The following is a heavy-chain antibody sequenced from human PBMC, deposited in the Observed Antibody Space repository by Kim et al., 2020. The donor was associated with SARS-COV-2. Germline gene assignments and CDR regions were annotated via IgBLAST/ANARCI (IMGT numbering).Heavy chain of an antibody. D-gene: IGHD3-10*01. CDR2: IYYSGST. V-gene: IGHV4-39*01. J-gene: IGHJ3*02. CDR3: ARCKGSGSYYITVFVPKTRCAFDI. Sequence: SETLSLTCTVSGGSISSSSYYWGWIRQPPGKGLEWIGSIYYSGSTYYNPSLKSRVTISVDTSKNQFSLKLSSVTAADTAVYYCARCKGSGSYYITVFVPKTRCAFDIWGQGTMVTVSS. CDR1: GGSISSSSYY.